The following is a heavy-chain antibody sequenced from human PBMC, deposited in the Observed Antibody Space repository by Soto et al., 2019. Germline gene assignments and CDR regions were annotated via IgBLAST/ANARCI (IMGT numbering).Heavy chain of an antibody. CDR1: GYTFTGYY. Sequence: VASVKVSCKASGYTFTGYYMHWVRQAPGQGLEWMGWINPNSGGTNYAQKFQGWVTMTRDTSISTAYMELSRLRSDDTAVYYCARDRLYNWKGEYYYYGMDVWGQGTTVTVSS. CDR2: INPNSGGT. CDR3: ARDRLYNWKGEYYYYGMDV. V-gene: IGHV1-2*04. D-gene: IGHD1-20*01. J-gene: IGHJ6*02.